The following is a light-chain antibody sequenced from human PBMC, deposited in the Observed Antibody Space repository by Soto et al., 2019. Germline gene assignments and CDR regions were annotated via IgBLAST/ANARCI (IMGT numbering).Light chain of an antibody. CDR3: QKYNSAPLT. J-gene: IGKJ4*01. CDR1: QAIGNS. CDR2: TAS. V-gene: IGKV1-27*01. Sequence: DFQLTQFQSPWSPSLGDGSTTTCGSIQAIGNSLAGYQQRPGRVPNLLIYTASTLQSGVPSRFSGSGSGTDFTLTISSLQPEDVATYYCQKYNSAPLTFGGGTKVEIK.